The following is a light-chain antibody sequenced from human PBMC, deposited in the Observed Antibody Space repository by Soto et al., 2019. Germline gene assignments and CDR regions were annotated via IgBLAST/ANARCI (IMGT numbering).Light chain of an antibody. CDR1: ESISSD. CDR3: QQYNKWPRT. CDR2: GAS. J-gene: IGKJ2*01. V-gene: IGKV3-15*01. Sequence: EIVMTQSPATLSVSPGERATLSCRASESISSDVAWSQQKPGQAPRRLLYGASTTATCIPARFIGSGSGTEFTLTISSLQSEDFAVYNCQQYNKWPRTLGQGTKVDIK.